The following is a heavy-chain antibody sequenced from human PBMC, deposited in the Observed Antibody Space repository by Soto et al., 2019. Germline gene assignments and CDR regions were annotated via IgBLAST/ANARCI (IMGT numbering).Heavy chain of an antibody. D-gene: IGHD5-12*01. CDR3: ARGSGYDWPADY. CDR1: GFTFSSYG. V-gene: IGHV3-33*01. J-gene: IGHJ4*02. CDR2: IWYDGSNK. Sequence: QVQLVESGGGVVQPGRSLRLSCAASGFTFSSYGMHWVRQAPGKGLEWVAVIWYDGSNKYYADSVKGRFTISRDNSKNTLYLQMNSLRAEDTAVYYWARGSGYDWPADYWGQGTLVTVSS.